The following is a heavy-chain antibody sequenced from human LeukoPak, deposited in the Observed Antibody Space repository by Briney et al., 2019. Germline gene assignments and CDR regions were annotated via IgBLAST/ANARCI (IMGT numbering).Heavy chain of an antibody. J-gene: IGHJ3*02. CDR3: ARFSRITWGDWGDAFDI. V-gene: IGHV4-34*01. D-gene: IGHD2-21*02. CDR2: IDDGGNT. CDR1: GGSFSDYF. Sequence: SETLSLTCSVYGGSFSDYFCSWIRQSPGKGLEWIGEIDDGGNTNYNPSLMSRVIVSMEKSKKQFSLVMRSVAAADTAVYYCARFSRITWGDWGDAFDIWGQGTTVIVSS.